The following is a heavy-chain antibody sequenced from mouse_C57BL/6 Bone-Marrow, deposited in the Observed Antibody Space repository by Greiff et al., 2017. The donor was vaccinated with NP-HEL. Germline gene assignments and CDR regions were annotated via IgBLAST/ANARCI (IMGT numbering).Heavy chain of an antibody. J-gene: IGHJ1*03. CDR1: GYTFTNYW. D-gene: IGHD1-1*01. V-gene: IGHV1-63*01. Sequence: QVQLKQSGAELVRPGTSVKMSCKASGYTFTNYWIGWAKQRPGHGLEWIGDIYPGGGYTNYNEKFKGKATLTADKSSSTAYMQFSSLTSEDSAIYYCARERVITTVVATGDWYFDVWGTGTTVTVSS. CDR3: ARERVITTVVATGDWYFDV. CDR2: IYPGGGYT.